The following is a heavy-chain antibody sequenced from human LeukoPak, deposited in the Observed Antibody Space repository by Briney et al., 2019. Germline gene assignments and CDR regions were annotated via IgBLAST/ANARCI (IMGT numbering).Heavy chain of an antibody. D-gene: IGHD2-2*01. Sequence: SETLSLTCTIPGGPISTSHYWAWIRQAPGKELEWIGSISHSGSTYYNPSLKSRISISVDTSKNQFSLQLSSVTAADTAVYYCARQSCSSTSCYFSFGGAYEYWGQGTLVTVSS. CDR3: ARQSCSSTSCYFSFGGAYEY. J-gene: IGHJ4*02. CDR2: ISHSGST. CDR1: GGPISTSHY. V-gene: IGHV4-39*01.